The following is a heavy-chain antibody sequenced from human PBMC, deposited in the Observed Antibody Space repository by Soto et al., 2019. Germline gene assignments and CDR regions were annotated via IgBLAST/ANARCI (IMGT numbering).Heavy chain of an antibody. Sequence: QVQLRESGPGLVKPSGTLSLTCAVSGGSISSSHWWNWVRQSPGKGLEWIGEIYHSGSTNYNLSLKRRINMSVDKSKNQFSLRLNSVTAADTATYFCASFPFGDNFDYYGMVVWGQGTTVTVSS. CDR2: IYHSGST. D-gene: IGHD3-10*01. CDR3: ASFPFGDNFDYYGMVV. J-gene: IGHJ6*02. V-gene: IGHV4-4*02. CDR1: GGSISSSHW.